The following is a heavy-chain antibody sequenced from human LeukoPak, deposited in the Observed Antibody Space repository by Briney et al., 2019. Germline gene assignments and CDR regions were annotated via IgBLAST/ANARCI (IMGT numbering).Heavy chain of an antibody. CDR3: ARDVATWLVTPSPDY. CDR2: ISTSGSTI. D-gene: IGHD2-21*02. J-gene: IGHJ4*02. Sequence: PGGSLRLSCATSGFTFSDYYMSWIRQAPGQGLEWVSYISTSGSTIYYADSVKGRFTISRDNTKNSLYLQMNILRDEDTAVYYCARDVATWLVTPSPDYWGQGTLVTVSS. V-gene: IGHV3-11*01. CDR1: GFTFSDYY.